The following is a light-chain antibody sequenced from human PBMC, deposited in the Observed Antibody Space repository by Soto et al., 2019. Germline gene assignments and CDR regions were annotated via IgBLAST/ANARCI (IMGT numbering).Light chain of an antibody. Sequence: QLVLTQSPSASASLGASVKLTCTLSSGHSNYAIAWHQQQPEKGPRYLMNVNSDGSHSKGDGIPDRFSGSSSGAERSLTISSLQSEDEADYYCQTWGTGIWVFGGGTKVTVL. CDR3: QTWGTGIWV. CDR1: SGHSNYA. J-gene: IGLJ3*02. CDR2: VNSDGSH. V-gene: IGLV4-69*01.